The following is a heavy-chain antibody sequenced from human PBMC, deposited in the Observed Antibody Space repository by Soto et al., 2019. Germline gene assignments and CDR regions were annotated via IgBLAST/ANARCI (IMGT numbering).Heavy chain of an antibody. D-gene: IGHD2-2*02. J-gene: IGHJ6*02. CDR2: ISTYNSRT. Sequence: QDQLVQSGAEVKKPGASVKISCEASGYTFTSHGISWVRQAPGQGLEWLGWISTYNSRTHYAQKVQVRVTMTTDTSTSTAYVALRSLTFAATAVYYCARARYCGSPSCYKHYYYGMDTWGQGTTVTVSS. V-gene: IGHV1-18*04. CDR1: GYTFTSHG. CDR3: ARARYCGSPSCYKHYYYGMDT.